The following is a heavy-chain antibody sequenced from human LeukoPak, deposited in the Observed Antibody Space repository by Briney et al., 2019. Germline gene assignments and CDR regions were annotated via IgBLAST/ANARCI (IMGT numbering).Heavy chain of an antibody. CDR1: GFTVSNSY. J-gene: IGHJ6*02. Sequence: GGSLRLSCAASGFTVSNSYMSWVRQAPGKGLEWVSIIYSGGSTYYADSVKGRFTISRDNSKNTLYLQMNSLRAEDTAVYYCARDLGGYSGYDSPNYYGMDVWGQGTTVTVSS. V-gene: IGHV3-66*01. CDR2: IYSGGST. D-gene: IGHD5-12*01. CDR3: ARDLGGYSGYDSPNYYGMDV.